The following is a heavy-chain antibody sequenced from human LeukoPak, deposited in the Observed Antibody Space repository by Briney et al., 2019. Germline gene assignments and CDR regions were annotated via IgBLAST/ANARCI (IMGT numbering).Heavy chain of an antibody. CDR1: GGSISSGDYY. CDR3: ALAPEAYYYDSSGYGAFDI. V-gene: IGHV4-30-4*02. J-gene: IGHJ3*02. CDR2: IYYSGST. Sequence: SETLSLTCTVSGGSISSGDYYWSWIRQPPGKGLEWIGYIYYSGSTYYNPSLKSRVTISVDTAKNQFSLKLSSVTAADTAVYYCALAPEAYYYDSSGYGAFDIWGQGTMVTVSS. D-gene: IGHD3-22*01.